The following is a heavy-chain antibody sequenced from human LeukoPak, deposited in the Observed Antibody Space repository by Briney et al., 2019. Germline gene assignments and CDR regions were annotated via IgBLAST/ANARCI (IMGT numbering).Heavy chain of an antibody. D-gene: IGHD4-23*01. CDR1: GFTVSNNY. CDR3: ARDRDYGGRLGY. V-gene: IGHV3-66*02. Sequence: PGGSLRLSCAASGFTVSNNYMNWVRQAPGKGLEWVSAIYSGGNTYYADSVKGRFTISRDNSKNTPHLQVNSLRAEDSAVYYCARDRDYGGRLGYWGQGTLVTVSS. CDR2: IYSGGNT. J-gene: IGHJ4*02.